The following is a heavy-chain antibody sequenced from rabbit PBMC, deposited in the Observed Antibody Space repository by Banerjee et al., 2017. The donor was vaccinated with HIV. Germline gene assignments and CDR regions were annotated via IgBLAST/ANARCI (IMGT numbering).Heavy chain of an antibody. Sequence: QEQLVESGGGLVTLGGSLKLSCKASGIDFSSNAMCWVRQAPGKGLELTACIYDNSGGTWYATWAKGRFTITRNTSLNTVDLQMTSLTAADTATYFCARESYYTYGYAGGFDLWGPGTLVTVS. CDR2: IYDNSGGT. D-gene: IGHD6-1*01. CDR1: GIDFSSNA. J-gene: IGHJ4*01. CDR3: ARESYYTYGYAGGFDL. V-gene: IGHV1S47*01.